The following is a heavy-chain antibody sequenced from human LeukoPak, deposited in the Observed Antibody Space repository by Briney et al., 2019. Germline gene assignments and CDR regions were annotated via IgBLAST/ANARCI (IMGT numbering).Heavy chain of an antibody. V-gene: IGHV3-53*01. D-gene: IGHD3-10*01. CDR2: IYSGGST. Sequence: PGGSLRLSCATSGFTVSSNYMSWVRQAPGKGLEWVSVIYSGGSTYYADSVRGRFTISRDNSKNTLYLQMNSLRAEDTAVYYCAKDLEGPPWFGELSSLDYWGQGTLVTVSS. J-gene: IGHJ4*02. CDR1: GFTVSSNY. CDR3: AKDLEGPPWFGELSSLDY.